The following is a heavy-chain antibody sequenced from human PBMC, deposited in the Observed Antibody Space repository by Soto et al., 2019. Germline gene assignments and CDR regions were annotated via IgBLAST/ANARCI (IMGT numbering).Heavy chain of an antibody. D-gene: IGHD5-12*01. V-gene: IGHV1-2*02. CDR3: ARARTEMATTLIDY. Sequence: QVQLVQSGAEVKKPGASLKVSCEASGYTFSGYYMHWVRQAPGQGLEWMGWINPNSGGTNYAQKFQGRVTMTRDTSISTAYMELSRLRSDDTAVYYCARARTEMATTLIDYWGQGTLVTVSS. J-gene: IGHJ4*02. CDR1: GYTFSGYY. CDR2: INPNSGGT.